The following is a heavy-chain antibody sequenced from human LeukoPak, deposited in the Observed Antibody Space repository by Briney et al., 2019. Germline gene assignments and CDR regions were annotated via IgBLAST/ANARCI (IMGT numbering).Heavy chain of an antibody. CDR3: ARVITGIPGWFDH. CDR2: IYTSGST. D-gene: IGHD3-16*01. CDR1: GGSISSGSYY. Sequence: NPSQTLSLTCTVSGGSISSGSYYWSWLRQPAGKGLEWIGRIYTSGSTNYNPSLKSRVTISVDTSKNQFSLKLSSVTAADTAVYYCARVITGIPGWFDHWGQGTLVTVSS. J-gene: IGHJ5*02. V-gene: IGHV4-61*02.